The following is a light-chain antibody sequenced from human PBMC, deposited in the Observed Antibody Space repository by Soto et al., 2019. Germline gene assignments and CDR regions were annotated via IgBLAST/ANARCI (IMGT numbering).Light chain of an antibody. CDR3: QQYGSSPWT. J-gene: IGKJ1*01. Sequence: EIVMTQSPATLSVSPGEGATLSCRASQSISTTVAWYQQKPGQAPRLLIYGASSRATGIPDRFSGSGSGTDFTLTISRLEPEDFAVYYCQQYGSSPWTFGQGTKVDI. CDR1: QSISTT. CDR2: GAS. V-gene: IGKV3-20*01.